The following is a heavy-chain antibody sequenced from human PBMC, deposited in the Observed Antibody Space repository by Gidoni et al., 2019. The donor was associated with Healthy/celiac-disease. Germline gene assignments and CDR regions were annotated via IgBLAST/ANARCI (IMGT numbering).Heavy chain of an antibody. CDR2: ISYDGSNK. CDR3: ARDSSSWYVSDWFDP. Sequence: HVQLVESGGGVVQPGTSLRLSCSASGFTFSSYAMHWVRQAPGKGLEWVAVISYDGSNKYYADSVKGRFTISRDNSKNTLYLQMNSLRAEDTAVYYCARDSSSWYVSDWFDPWGQGTLVTVSS. V-gene: IGHV3-30-3*01. J-gene: IGHJ5*02. D-gene: IGHD6-13*01. CDR1: GFTFSSYA.